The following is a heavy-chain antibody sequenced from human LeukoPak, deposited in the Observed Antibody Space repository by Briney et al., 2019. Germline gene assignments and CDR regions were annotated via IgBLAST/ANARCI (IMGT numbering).Heavy chain of an antibody. J-gene: IGHJ4*02. CDR3: ARGLTYDFWSARLRY. Sequence: ASVKVSCKASGYTFGIYGISWVRQATGQGLEWMGWMNPNSGNTGYAQKFQGRVTMTRNTSISTAYMEPSSLRSEDTAVYYCARGLTYDFWSARLRYWGQGTLVTVSS. D-gene: IGHD3-3*01. CDR1: GYTFGIYG. V-gene: IGHV1-8*02. CDR2: MNPNSGNT.